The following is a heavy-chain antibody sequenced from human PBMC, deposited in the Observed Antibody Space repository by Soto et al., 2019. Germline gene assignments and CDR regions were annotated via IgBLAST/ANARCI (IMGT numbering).Heavy chain of an antibody. Sequence: QITLKESGPTLVKPTQTLTLTCTFSGFSLSTSGVGVGWIRQPPEKALEWLALIYWDDDKRYSPSLKSRLTITKDTSKNQVVLTMTNMDPVDTATYYCAHRDSYCYEPQFDPWGQGTLVAVSS. D-gene: IGHD5-18*01. CDR1: GFSLSTSGVG. V-gene: IGHV2-5*02. CDR2: IYWDDDK. CDR3: AHRDSYCYEPQFDP. J-gene: IGHJ5*02.